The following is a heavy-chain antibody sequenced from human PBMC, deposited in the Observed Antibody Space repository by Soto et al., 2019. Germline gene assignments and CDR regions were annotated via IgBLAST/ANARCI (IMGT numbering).Heavy chain of an antibody. CDR2: FRTSGDGGTT. CDR1: GFTFSSYS. J-gene: IGHJ4*02. D-gene: IGHD3-10*01. V-gene: IGHV3-23*01. CDR3: AKKVNSGPGSQYFDY. Sequence: GGSLRLSXAASGFTFSSYSMSWVRQAPGKGLEWVSGFRTSGDGGTTYYADSVKGRFTISRDSSKNMLFLQMNSLRAEDTAIYYCAKKVNSGPGSQYFDYWGQGTLVTVSS.